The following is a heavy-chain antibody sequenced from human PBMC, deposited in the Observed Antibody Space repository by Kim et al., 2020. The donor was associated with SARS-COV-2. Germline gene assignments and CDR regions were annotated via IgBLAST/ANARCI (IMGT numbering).Heavy chain of an antibody. CDR2: VYYSGST. J-gene: IGHJ2*01. V-gene: IGHV4-39*07. CDR3: TRGAGAQYLNNWENWY. D-gene: IGHD1-1*01. Sequence: SETLSLTCSVYGGSISSSTYYWGWIRQPPGKGLEWIGSVYYSGSTNYNPSLKSRVTISVDTSKNQFSLNLNSLTAADTAVYYSTRGAGAQYLNNWENWY. CDR1: GGSISSSTYY.